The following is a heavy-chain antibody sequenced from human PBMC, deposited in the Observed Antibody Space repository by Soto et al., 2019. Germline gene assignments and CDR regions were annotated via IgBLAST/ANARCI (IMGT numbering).Heavy chain of an antibody. J-gene: IGHJ6*02. V-gene: IGHV1-3*01. Sequence: QVQLVQSGADVKKPGASVKVSCKASGYTFTSYAMHCVRQAPGQRLEWMGWINAGNGNTKYSQKFQGRVTITRDTSACTAYMELSSLRSGDTAVYYCARGGLALMDVWGQGTTVTVSS. CDR3: ARGGLALMDV. CDR2: INAGNGNT. CDR1: GYTFTSYA. D-gene: IGHD3-16*01.